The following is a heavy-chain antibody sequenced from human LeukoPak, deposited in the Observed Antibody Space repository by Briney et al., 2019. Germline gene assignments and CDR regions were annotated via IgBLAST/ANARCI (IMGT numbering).Heavy chain of an antibody. CDR1: GITFRIHG. Sequence: GGSLRLSCKASGITFRIHGMFWVRRAPGKGLEWVASIRYDGSRQFYADSVKGRFIISRDNSRNTVDVQMNSLRSEDSALYYCAKGGQYDSDSFFDFWGQGTLVTVSS. D-gene: IGHD3-22*01. J-gene: IGHJ4*02. V-gene: IGHV3-30*02. CDR2: IRYDGSRQ. CDR3: AKGGQYDSDSFFDF.